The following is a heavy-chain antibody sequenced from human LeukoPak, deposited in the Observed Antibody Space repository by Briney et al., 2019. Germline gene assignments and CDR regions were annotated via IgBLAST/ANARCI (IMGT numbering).Heavy chain of an antibody. J-gene: IGHJ4*02. Sequence: GGSLRLSCAASGFTFSSYAMTWVRQAPGKGLEWVAIISYDGSNKYYADSVKGRFTISRDNSKNTLFLQMNSLRAEDTAVYFCAREGDILTGYYPFDCWGQGTLVTVSS. V-gene: IGHV3-30*04. CDR3: AREGDILTGYYPFDC. CDR2: ISYDGSNK. CDR1: GFTFSSYA. D-gene: IGHD3-9*01.